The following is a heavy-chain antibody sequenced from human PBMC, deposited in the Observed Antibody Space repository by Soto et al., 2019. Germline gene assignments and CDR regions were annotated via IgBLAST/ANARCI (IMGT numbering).Heavy chain of an antibody. J-gene: IGHJ6*03. CDR1: GFTFSSYA. V-gene: IGHV3-23*01. CDR3: AKDQYDFWSGYYYGTYYYYYYMDV. CDR2: ISGSGGST. D-gene: IGHD3-3*01. Sequence: GGSLRLSCAASGFTFSSYAMSWVRQAPGKGLEWVSAISGSGGSTYYADSGKGRFTISRDNSKNTLYLQMNSLRAEDTAVYYCAKDQYDFWSGYYYGTYYYYYYMDVWGKGTTVTVSS.